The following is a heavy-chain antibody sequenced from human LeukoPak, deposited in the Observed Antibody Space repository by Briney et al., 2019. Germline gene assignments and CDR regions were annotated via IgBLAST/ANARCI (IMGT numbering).Heavy chain of an antibody. J-gene: IGHJ6*02. CDR2: ISGSGGST. V-gene: IGHV3-23*01. D-gene: IGHD3-3*01. CDR3: AKDPSSSYDFWSGYYTYYYYYGMDV. Sequence: GGSLRLSCAASGFTFSSYAMSWVRQAPGKGLEWVSAISGSGGSTYYADSVKGRFTISRDNSKNTLYLQMNSLRAEDTAVYYCAKDPSSSYDFWSGYYTYYYYYGMDVWGQGTTVTVSS. CDR1: GFTFSSYA.